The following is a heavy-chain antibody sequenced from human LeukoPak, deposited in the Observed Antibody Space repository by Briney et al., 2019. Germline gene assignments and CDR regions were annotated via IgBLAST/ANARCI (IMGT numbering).Heavy chain of an antibody. CDR2: ITGGGGST. D-gene: IGHD3-10*01. CDR1: GFTFSIYA. CDR3: AKKGVIMIRGYIDY. J-gene: IGHJ4*02. V-gene: IGHV3-23*01. Sequence: PGGSLRLSCAASGFTFSIYAMTWVRQALGKGLEWVSGITGGGGSTYYTDSVKGRFTISRDNSKNMLYLEMNSLRADDTAVYCCAKKGVIMIRGYIDYWGQGTLVTVSS.